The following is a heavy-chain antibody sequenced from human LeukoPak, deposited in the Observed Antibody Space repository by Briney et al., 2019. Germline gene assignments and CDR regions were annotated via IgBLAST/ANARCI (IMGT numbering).Heavy chain of an antibody. D-gene: IGHD3-10*01. Sequence: GGSLRLSCAASGFTFSNFGMSWVRQAPGKGLEWVANIKQDGSEKYYVDSVKGRFTISRDNAKNSLYLQMNSLRAEDTAVYYCARGDLPGGYWGQGTLVTVSS. CDR1: GFTFSNFG. V-gene: IGHV3-7*01. CDR2: IKQDGSEK. J-gene: IGHJ4*02. CDR3: ARGDLPGGY.